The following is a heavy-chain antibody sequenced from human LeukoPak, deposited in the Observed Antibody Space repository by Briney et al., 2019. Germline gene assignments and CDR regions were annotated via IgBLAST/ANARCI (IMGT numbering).Heavy chain of an antibody. D-gene: IGHD2-2*01. J-gene: IGHJ4*02. CDR1: GGTFSSYA. CDR2: IIPIFGTA. Sequence: GASVKVSCKASGGTFSSYAISWVRQAPGQGLEWMGGIIPIFGTANYAQKFQGRVTITADESTSTAYTELSSLRSEDTAVYYCARANPLYCSSTTCLFDYWGQGTLVTVSS. V-gene: IGHV1-69*13. CDR3: ARANPLYCSSTTCLFDY.